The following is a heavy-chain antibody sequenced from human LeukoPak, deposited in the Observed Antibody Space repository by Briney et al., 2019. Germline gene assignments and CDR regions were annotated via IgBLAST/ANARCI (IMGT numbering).Heavy chain of an antibody. CDR2: IYTSGST. Sequence: SQTLSLTCTVSGGSISSGSYYWSWIRQPAGKGLEWIGRIYTSGSTYYNPSLKSRVTISVDTSKNQFSLKLSSVTAADTAVYYCARYCSSTPPVKDAFDIWGQGTMVTVSS. CDR3: ARYCSSTPPVKDAFDI. J-gene: IGHJ3*02. CDR1: GGSISSGSYY. D-gene: IGHD2-2*01. V-gene: IGHV4-61*02.